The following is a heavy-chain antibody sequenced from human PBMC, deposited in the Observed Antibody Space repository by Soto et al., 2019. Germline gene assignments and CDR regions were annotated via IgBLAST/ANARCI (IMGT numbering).Heavy chain of an antibody. D-gene: IGHD3-3*01. J-gene: IGHJ6*02. CDR1: GFTFSSYS. Sequence: GSLRLSCAASGFTFSSYSMNWVRQAPGKGLEWVSSISSSSSYIYYADSVKGRFTISRDNAKNSLYLQMNSLRAEDTAVYYCATDLGGFLEWLLPHGMDVWGQGTTVTVSS. CDR3: ATDLGGFLEWLLPHGMDV. CDR2: ISSSSSYI. V-gene: IGHV3-21*01.